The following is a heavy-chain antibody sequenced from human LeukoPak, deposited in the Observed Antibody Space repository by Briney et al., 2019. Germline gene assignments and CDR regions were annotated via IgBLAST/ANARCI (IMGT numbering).Heavy chain of an antibody. V-gene: IGHV3-23*01. CDR1: GFTFSSYA. CDR2: ISGSGGST. D-gene: IGHD2-15*01. CDR3: ASPGFVVVVAAQWAFDY. J-gene: IGHJ4*02. Sequence: PGGSLRLSCAASGFTFSSYAMSWVRQAPGKGLEWVSDISGSGGSTYYADSVKGRFTISRDDSKITLYLQMNSLRAEDTAVYYCASPGFVVVVAAQWAFDYWGQGTLVTVSS.